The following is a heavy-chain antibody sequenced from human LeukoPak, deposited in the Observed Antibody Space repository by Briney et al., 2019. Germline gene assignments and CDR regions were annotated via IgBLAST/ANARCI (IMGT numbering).Heavy chain of an antibody. CDR1: GGSISSYY. CDR3: ARDREGITFGGVIVNNWFDP. Sequence: SETLSLTCTVSGGSISSYYWSWIRQPPGKGLEWIGYIYYSGSTNYNPSLKSRVTISVDTSKNQFSLKLSSVTAADTAVYYCARDREGITFGGVIVNNWFDPWGQGTLVAVSS. V-gene: IGHV4-59*01. CDR2: IYYSGST. J-gene: IGHJ5*02. D-gene: IGHD3-16*02.